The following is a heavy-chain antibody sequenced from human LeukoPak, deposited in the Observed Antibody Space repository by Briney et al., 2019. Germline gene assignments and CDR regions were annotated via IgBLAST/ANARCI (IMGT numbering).Heavy chain of an antibody. CDR2: IYYSGST. V-gene: IGHV4-31*03. CDR1: GGSISSGGNY. D-gene: IGHD3-22*01. CDR3: ARERYYYDSSGYGEFDY. J-gene: IGHJ4*02. Sequence: SETLSLTCTVSGGSISSGGNYWSWIHQHPGKGLEWIGYIYYSGSTYYNPSLKSRVTISVDTSKNQFSLKLSSVTAVDTAVYYCARERYYYDSSGYGEFDYWGQGTLVTVSS.